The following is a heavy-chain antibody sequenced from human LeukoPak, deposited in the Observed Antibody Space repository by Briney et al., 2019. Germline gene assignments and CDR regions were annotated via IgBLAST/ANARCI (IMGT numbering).Heavy chain of an antibody. CDR3: AKGGWFGQSPSDVFDI. CDR2: ISPSGGST. V-gene: IGHV3-23*01. Sequence: GRSLRLSCAASGFTFSSYGMHWVRQAPGKGLEWVSGISPSGGSTYHADSVKGRFIISRDNSKNTMYLEVNSLRAEDTAVYYCAKGGWFGQSPSDVFDIWGQGTMVTVSS. D-gene: IGHD3-10*01. J-gene: IGHJ3*02. CDR1: GFTFSSYG.